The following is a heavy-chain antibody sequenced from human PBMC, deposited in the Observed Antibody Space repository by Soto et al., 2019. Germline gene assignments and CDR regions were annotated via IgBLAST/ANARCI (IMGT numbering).Heavy chain of an antibody. J-gene: IGHJ3*02. CDR1: GFTFSSYA. V-gene: IGHV3-30*04. CDR2: ISYDGRIK. Sequence: QVQLVESGGGVVQPGRSLRFSCAASGFTFSSYAMHWVRQAPGKGLEWVAIISYDGRIKYYSDSVKGRFTISRDNSKNTLYLQVSSLTGEDTALYYCARESEAFDIWGQGTMVTVSS. CDR3: ARESEAFDI.